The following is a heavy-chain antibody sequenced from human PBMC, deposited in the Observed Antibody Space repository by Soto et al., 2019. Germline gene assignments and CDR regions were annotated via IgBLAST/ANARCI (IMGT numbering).Heavy chain of an antibody. CDR2: ISAYNGNS. CDR1: GYTFTNYG. CDR3: TRDQRGTGYSYAYLSDS. Sequence: ASVKVSCKSTGYTFTNYGISWVRQAPGQGLEWMGWISAYNGNSKYAQQFQGRVTMTTDTATSMAYMELRSLAFDDTAIYYCTRDQRGTGYSYAYLSDSWGQGTLVTVSS. V-gene: IGHV1-18*01. D-gene: IGHD3-16*01. J-gene: IGHJ4*02.